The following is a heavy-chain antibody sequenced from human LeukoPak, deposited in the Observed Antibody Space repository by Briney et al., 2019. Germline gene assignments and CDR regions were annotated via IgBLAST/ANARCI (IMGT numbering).Heavy chain of an antibody. V-gene: IGHV3-7*01. Sequence: EGSLRLSCEASGFTFSLYWMSWVRQAPGKGLEWVANIKQDGSEKYYVDSVKGRFTISRDNAKNSLYLQMNSLRADGTAVYYCARDGDTSGYTDWGQGTLVTVSS. D-gene: IGHD3-22*01. CDR3: ARDGDTSGYTD. J-gene: IGHJ4*02. CDR1: GFTFSLYW. CDR2: IKQDGSEK.